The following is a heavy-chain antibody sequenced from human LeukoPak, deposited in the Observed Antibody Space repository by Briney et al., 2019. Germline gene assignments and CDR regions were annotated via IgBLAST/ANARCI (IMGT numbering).Heavy chain of an antibody. V-gene: IGHV3-53*01. D-gene: IGHD2-21*02. Sequence: PGGSLRLSCAASGFIVNTNYMSWVRQAPGKGLEWVSVIYTGDTTYYADSVQGRFIISRDDSKNTVYLQMNSLRAEDTAVYYCARDHPLTAGYGMDVWGQGTTVTVSS. J-gene: IGHJ6*02. CDR2: IYTGDTT. CDR1: GFIVNTNY. CDR3: ARDHPLTAGYGMDV.